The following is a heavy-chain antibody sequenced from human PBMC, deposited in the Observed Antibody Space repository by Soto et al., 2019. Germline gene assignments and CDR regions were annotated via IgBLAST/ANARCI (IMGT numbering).Heavy chain of an antibody. Sequence: ASVKVSCKASGYTFTSYGISWVRQAPGQGLEWMGCISAYNGNTNYAQKLQGRVTMTTDTSTSTAYMELRSLRSDYTAVSYCARELNSSGWSDTFDIWGQGTMVTVSS. CDR1: GYTFTSYG. CDR3: ARELNSSGWSDTFDI. J-gene: IGHJ3*02. CDR2: ISAYNGNT. D-gene: IGHD6-19*01. V-gene: IGHV1-18*04.